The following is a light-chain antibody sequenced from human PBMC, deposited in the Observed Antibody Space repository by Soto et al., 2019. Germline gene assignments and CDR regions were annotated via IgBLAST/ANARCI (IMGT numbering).Light chain of an antibody. Sequence: DIQMTQSPSSLSASVGDRVTITCRASQTISKYLAWYQQKPGKAPDLLIYAASSLESGVPSRFSGSGSGTEFTLTISSLQPDDFATYYCQQYNSYRTFGQGTKVDIK. CDR2: AAS. CDR3: QQYNSYRT. V-gene: IGKV1-16*01. CDR1: QTISKY. J-gene: IGKJ1*01.